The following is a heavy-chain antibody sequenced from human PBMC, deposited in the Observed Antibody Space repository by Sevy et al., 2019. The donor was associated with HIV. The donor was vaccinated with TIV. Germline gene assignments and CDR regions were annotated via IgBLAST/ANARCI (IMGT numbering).Heavy chain of an antibody. CDR2: LWSHGRRE. CDR1: GFTFDMYA. CDR3: AKEDDAFDV. J-gene: IGHJ3*01. V-gene: IGHV3-30*02. Sequence: GGSLRLSCVASGFTFDMYAMHWVRQAPGKGLECVAGLWSHGRREYYAHFAKGRFTVSRDNSKNTVYLHMDSLRTDDTAVYYCAKEDDAFDVWGQGTMVTVSS.